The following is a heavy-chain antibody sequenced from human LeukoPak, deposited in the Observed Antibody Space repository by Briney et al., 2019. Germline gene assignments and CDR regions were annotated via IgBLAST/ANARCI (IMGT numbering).Heavy chain of an antibody. CDR2: INPNSGGT. J-gene: IGHJ3*02. Sequence: GASVKVSCKASGYTFTGYYMHWVRQAPGQGLEWMGWINPNSGGTNYAQKFQGWVTMTRDTSISTAYMELSRLRSDDTAVYYCAEGAYYYDSSGSGDAFDIWGQGTMVTVSS. V-gene: IGHV1-2*04. CDR1: GYTFTGYY. D-gene: IGHD3-22*01. CDR3: AEGAYYYDSSGSGDAFDI.